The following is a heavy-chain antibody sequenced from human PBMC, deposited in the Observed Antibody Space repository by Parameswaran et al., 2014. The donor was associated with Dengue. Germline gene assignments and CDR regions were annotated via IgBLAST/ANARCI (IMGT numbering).Heavy chain of an antibody. V-gene: IGHV3-21*01. CDR2: ISSSSSYI. J-gene: IGHJ4*02. Sequence: KWIRQPQEGLEWVSSISSSSSYIYYADSVKGRFTISRDNAKNSLYLQMNSLRAEDTAVYYCARDLRDMTTVTTDYWGQGTLVTVSS. D-gene: IGHD4-17*01. CDR3: ARDLRDMTTVTTDY.